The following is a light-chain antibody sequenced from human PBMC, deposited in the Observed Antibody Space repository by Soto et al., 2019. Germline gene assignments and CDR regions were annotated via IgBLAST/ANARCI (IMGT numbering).Light chain of an antibody. CDR2: GAS. J-gene: IGKJ4*01. CDR1: QSVSSN. V-gene: IGKV3-15*01. Sequence: EIVMTQSPATLSVSPGERATLSCRASQSVSSNLAWYQHKPGQAPRLLIYGASTRATGIPARFSGSGSGTEFTLTLSSLQSEDFAVYYCQQYNNWPLTFGGGTKVDIK. CDR3: QQYNNWPLT.